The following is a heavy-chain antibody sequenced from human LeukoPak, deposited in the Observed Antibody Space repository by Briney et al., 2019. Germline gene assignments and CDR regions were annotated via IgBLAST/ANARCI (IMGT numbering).Heavy chain of an antibody. D-gene: IGHD1-14*01. CDR3: ARDGNRGIGAFDI. CDR2: ISYDGSNK. CDR1: GFTFSSYA. V-gene: IGHV3-30-3*01. Sequence: GGSLRLSCAASGFTFSSYAMHWVRQAPGKGLEWVAVISYDGSNKYYADSVKGRFTISRDNSKNTLYLQMNSLRAEDTAVHYCARDGNRGIGAFDIWGQGTMGTVSS. J-gene: IGHJ3*02.